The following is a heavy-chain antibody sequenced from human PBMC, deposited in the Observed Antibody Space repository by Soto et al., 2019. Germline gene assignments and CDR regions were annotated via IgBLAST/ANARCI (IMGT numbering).Heavy chain of an antibody. J-gene: IGHJ4*02. CDR3: ARDRLHEAPN. CDR2: ISSSSSYI. CDR1: GFTFSSYG. V-gene: IGHV3-21*01. Sequence: GGSLRLSCAASGFTFSSYGMNWVRQAPGKGLEWVSSISSSSSYIYYADSVKGRFTISRDNAKNSLYLQMNSLRAEDTAVYYCARDRLHEAPNWGQGTLVTVSS.